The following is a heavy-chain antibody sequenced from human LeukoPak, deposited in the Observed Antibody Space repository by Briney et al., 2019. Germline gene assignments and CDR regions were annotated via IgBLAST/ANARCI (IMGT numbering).Heavy chain of an antibody. CDR3: ARESSLGSMDV. J-gene: IGHJ6*04. CDR2: IDSSSTYI. Sequence: GGSLRLSCAASGFTFSSYSMDWVRQAPGKGLEWVSSIDSSSTYIYYADSVKGRFTISRDNAKNSLFLQMNSLRAEDSAVYYCARESSLGSMDVWGKGTTVTVSS. V-gene: IGHV3-21*01. CDR1: GFTFSSYS. D-gene: IGHD3-10*01.